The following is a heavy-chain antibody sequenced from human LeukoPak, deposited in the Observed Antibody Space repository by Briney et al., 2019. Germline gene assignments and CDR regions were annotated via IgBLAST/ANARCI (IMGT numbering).Heavy chain of an antibody. CDR3: ATRRHHYDSTGYYYAYFDY. D-gene: IGHD3-22*01. V-gene: IGHV3-30*02. Sequence: PGGSLRLSCAASGFTFSSYGMHWVRQAPGKGLEWVAFIRYDRSNKYYADSVKGRFTISRDNSKNTLYLQMNSLRAEDTAVYYCATRRHHYDSTGYYYAYFDYWGQGTLVTVSS. CDR1: GFTFSSYG. CDR2: IRYDRSNK. J-gene: IGHJ4*02.